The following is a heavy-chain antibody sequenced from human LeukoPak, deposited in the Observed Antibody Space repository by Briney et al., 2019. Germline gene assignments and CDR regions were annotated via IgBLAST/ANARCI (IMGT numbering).Heavy chain of an antibody. D-gene: IGHD6-19*01. J-gene: IGHJ4*02. V-gene: IGHV3-23*01. CDR1: GFTFSSYG. Sequence: GGSLRPSCAASGFTFSSYGMSWVRQAPGEGLEWVSAISGSGGSTYYADSVKGRFTISRDNSKNTLYLQMNSLRAEDTAVYYCARRSGIAVAGAFDYWGQGTLVTVSS. CDR3: ARRSGIAVAGAFDY. CDR2: ISGSGGST.